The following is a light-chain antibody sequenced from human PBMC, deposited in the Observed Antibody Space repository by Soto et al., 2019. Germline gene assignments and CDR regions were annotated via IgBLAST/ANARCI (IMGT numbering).Light chain of an antibody. J-gene: IGLJ2*01. CDR1: SSDVGSYNL. CDR3: CSYAGSSTFVA. Sequence: QSALTQPASVSGSPGQSITISCTGTSSDVGSYNLVSWYQQHPGKAPKLMIYEGSKRPSGVSNRFSGSKSGNTASLTSSGLQAEDEAYYYCCSYAGSSTFVAFGGGTKLTVL. V-gene: IGLV2-23*03. CDR2: EGS.